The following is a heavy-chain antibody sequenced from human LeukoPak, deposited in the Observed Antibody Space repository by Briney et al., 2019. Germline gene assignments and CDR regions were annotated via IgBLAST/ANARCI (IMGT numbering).Heavy chain of an antibody. V-gene: IGHV3-23*01. CDR2: ISGSTGST. CDR3: AKSAWPTVNYFDY. J-gene: IGHJ4*02. D-gene: IGHD4-17*01. CDR1: GFTFSSYA. Sequence: GGSLRLSCAASGFTFSSYAMSWVRQAPGKGLEWVSGISGSTGSTYYADSVKGRFTISRDNSKNTLYLQMNSLRAEDTAVYYCAKSAWPTVNYFDYWGQGTLVTVSS.